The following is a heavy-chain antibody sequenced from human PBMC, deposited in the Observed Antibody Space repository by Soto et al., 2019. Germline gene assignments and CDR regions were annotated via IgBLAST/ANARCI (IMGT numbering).Heavy chain of an antibody. CDR2: IYYSGST. CDR3: ARIPFLYCSSTSCTPPYGMDV. V-gene: IGHV4-31*03. CDR1: GGSISSGGYC. D-gene: IGHD2-2*01. Sequence: PSETLSLTCTVSGGSISSGGYCWSWIRQHPGKGLEWIGYIYYSGSTYYNPSLKSRVTISVDTSKNQFSLKLSSVTAADTAVYYCARIPFLYCSSTSCTPPYGMDVWGQGTTVTVSS. J-gene: IGHJ6*02.